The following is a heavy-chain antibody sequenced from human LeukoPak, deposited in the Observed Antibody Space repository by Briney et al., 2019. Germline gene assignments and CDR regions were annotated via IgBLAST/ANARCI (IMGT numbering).Heavy chain of an antibody. D-gene: IGHD6-19*01. CDR1: GFTFDAYA. CDR2: ISWNSGSI. Sequence: HPGGYLRLYCAAAGFTFDAYAMHWVRQAPGKGLEWVSGISWNSGSIGYADSVKGRFTISRDNAKNSLYLQMNSLRAEDTALYDCAKSRAPYSSVLLNYFDYWGQGTLVTVSS. CDR3: AKSRAPYSSVLLNYFDY. V-gene: IGHV3-9*01. J-gene: IGHJ4*02.